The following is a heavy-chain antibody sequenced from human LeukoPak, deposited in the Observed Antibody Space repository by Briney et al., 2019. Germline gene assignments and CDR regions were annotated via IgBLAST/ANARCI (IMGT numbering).Heavy chain of an antibody. V-gene: IGHV3-21*01. CDR1: GFTFSSFS. Sequence: GGSLRLSCAASGFTFSSFSMNWVRQAPGKGLEWVSSISSSSSYIYYADSVKGRFTISRDNAKNSLYLQMNSLRAEDTAVYYCAKEQLVNADYYYMDVWGKGTTVPVPS. CDR2: ISSSSSYI. CDR3: AKEQLVNADYYYMDV. D-gene: IGHD6-6*01. J-gene: IGHJ6*03.